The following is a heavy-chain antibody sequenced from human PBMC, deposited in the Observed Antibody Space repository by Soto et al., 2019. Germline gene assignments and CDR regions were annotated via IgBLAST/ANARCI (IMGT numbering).Heavy chain of an antibody. CDR2: IIPIFGKA. J-gene: IGHJ5*02. D-gene: IGHD6-13*01. Sequence: SVKVSCKASGGTFSSYAISWVRQAPGQGLEWMGGIIPIFGKANYAQKFQGRVTITADESTSTAYMELSSLRSEDTAVYYCARAEVALAAAGTTHWFDPWGQGTLVTVSS. CDR1: GGTFSSYA. CDR3: ARAEVALAAAGTTHWFDP. V-gene: IGHV1-69*13.